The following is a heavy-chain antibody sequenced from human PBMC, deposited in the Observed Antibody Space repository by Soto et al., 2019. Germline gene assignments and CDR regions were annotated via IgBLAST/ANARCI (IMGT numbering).Heavy chain of an antibody. CDR2: IKTDGGST. V-gene: IGHV3-74*01. CDR3: AKREGNTYGLFH. D-gene: IGHD5-18*01. Sequence: EVQLVESGGGLVEPGGSLRLSCAASGFSFSSYWIHWVRQAPGKGLVWVSRIKTDGGSTDYADSVKGRITISRDNAKNTLYLQMISLSAEDTAVYYCAKREGNTYGLFHWGQGTLVTVSS. J-gene: IGHJ4*02. CDR1: GFSFSSYW.